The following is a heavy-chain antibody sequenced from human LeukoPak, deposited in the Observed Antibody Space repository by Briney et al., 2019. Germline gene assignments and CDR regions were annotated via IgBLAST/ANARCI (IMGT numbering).Heavy chain of an antibody. J-gene: IGHJ3*02. D-gene: IGHD2-2*01. Sequence: PSETLSLTSTVSGGSTSYYYWSWIRQPPGKGLEWIGFIYHSGGTSYNPSLKSRVTISVDTSKNHFSLNLSSVTAADTAVYYCARGIVVVPAATIWAFDIWGQGTMVTVSS. CDR1: GGSTSYYY. CDR3: ARGIVVVPAATIWAFDI. CDR2: IYHSGGT. V-gene: IGHV4-59*01.